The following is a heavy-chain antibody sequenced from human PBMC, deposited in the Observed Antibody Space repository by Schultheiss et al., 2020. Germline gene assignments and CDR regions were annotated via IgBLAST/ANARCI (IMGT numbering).Heavy chain of an antibody. CDR3: ARDPTIIAAAGLFDY. CDR2: INAGNGNT. V-gene: IGHV1-3*01. CDR1: GGTFSSYA. J-gene: IGHJ4*02. D-gene: IGHD6-13*01. Sequence: ASVKVSCKASGGTFSSYAISWVRQAPGQRLEWMGWINAGNGNTKYSQKFQGRVTITRDTSASTAYMELSSLRSEDTAVYYCARDPTIIAAAGLFDYWGQGTLVTVSA.